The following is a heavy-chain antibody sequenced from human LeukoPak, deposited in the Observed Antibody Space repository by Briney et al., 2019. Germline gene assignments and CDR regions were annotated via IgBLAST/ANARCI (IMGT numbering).Heavy chain of an antibody. CDR2: FDPEDGET. D-gene: IGHD3-22*01. Sequence: GASVKVSCKVSGYTLTELSMHWVRQAPGKGLEWMGGFDPEDGETIYAQKFQGRVTMTEDTSTDTAYMELSSLRSGDTAVYYCATEKEKTYYYDSSGYYYHYWGQGTLVTVSS. CDR3: ATEKEKTYYYDSSGYYYHY. CDR1: GYTLTELS. V-gene: IGHV1-24*01. J-gene: IGHJ4*02.